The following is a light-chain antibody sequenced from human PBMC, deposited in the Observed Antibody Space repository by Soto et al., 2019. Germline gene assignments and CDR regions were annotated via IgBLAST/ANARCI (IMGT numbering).Light chain of an antibody. J-gene: IGLJ1*01. Sequence: QPVLTQPASVSGSPGQSITISCTGTSSDVGGYNLVSWYQQHPGKAPKVMIYEGSKRPSGVSNRFSGSKSGNTASLTISGLQAEDEADYYCCSYAGSSTYVFGTGTKLTVL. CDR3: CSYAGSSTYV. V-gene: IGLV2-23*01. CDR1: SSDVGGYNL. CDR2: EGS.